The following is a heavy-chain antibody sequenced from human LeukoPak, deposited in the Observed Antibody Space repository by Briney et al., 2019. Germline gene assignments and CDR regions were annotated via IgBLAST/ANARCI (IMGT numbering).Heavy chain of an antibody. D-gene: IGHD3-3*01. CDR3: ARDRYDFWSGYPDTNWFDP. CDR1: GYTFTGYY. CDR2: INPNSGGT. Sequence: ASVKVSCKASGYTFTGYYMHWVRQAPGQGLEWMGRINPNSGGTNYAQKFQGRVTMTRDTSISTAYMELSRLRSDDTAAYYCARDRYDFWSGYPDTNWFDPWGQGTLVTVSS. V-gene: IGHV1-2*06. J-gene: IGHJ5*02.